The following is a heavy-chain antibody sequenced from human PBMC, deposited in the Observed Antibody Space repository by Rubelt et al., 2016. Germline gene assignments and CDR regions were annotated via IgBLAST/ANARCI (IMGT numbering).Heavy chain of an antibody. D-gene: IGHD6-19*01. J-gene: IGHJ4*02. V-gene: IGHV1-2*06. CDR1: GYTFTGYY. CDR3: ARESSSGWYIDY. Sequence: QVQLVQSGAEVKKPGASVKVSCKASGYTFTGYYMHWVRQAPGQGLEWVGRINPNSGGTNYARKFQGRVTMTRDTSITTAYRELSRLRSDDTAVFYCARESSSGWYIDYWGQGTLVTVSS. CDR2: INPNSGGT.